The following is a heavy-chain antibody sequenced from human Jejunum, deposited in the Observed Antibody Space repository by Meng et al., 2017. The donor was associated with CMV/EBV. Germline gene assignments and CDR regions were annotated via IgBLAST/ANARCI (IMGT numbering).Heavy chain of an antibody. Sequence: QVQLVQPGAEVKNPGSSLKVACQPSGGTVSSYTISWVRQAPGQGLEWMGRIIPILGIANYAQKFQGRVTITADKSTSTAYMELSSLRSEDTAVYYCARDEGGWLTAPDYWGQGTLVTVSS. D-gene: IGHD5-24*01. J-gene: IGHJ4*02. V-gene: IGHV1-69*08. CDR2: IIPILGIA. CDR3: ARDEGGWLTAPDY. CDR1: GGTVSSYT.